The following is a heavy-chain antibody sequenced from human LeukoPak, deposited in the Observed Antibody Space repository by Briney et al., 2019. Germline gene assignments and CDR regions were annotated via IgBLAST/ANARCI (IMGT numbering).Heavy chain of an antibody. V-gene: IGHV1-69*04. CDR2: IIPILGIA. J-gene: IGHJ6*03. D-gene: IGHD2-2*02. CDR3: ARMGCSSTSCYTGYYYYYMDV. Sequence: SVKVSCKASGGPFSSYAISWVRQAPGQGLEWMGRIIPILGIANYAQKFQGRVTITADKSTSTAYMELSSLRSEDTAVYYCARMGCSSTSCYTGYYYYYMDVWGKGTTVTVSS. CDR1: GGPFSSYA.